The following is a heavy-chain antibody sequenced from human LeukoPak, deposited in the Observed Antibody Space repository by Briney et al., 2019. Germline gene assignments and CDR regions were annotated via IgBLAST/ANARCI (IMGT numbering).Heavy chain of an antibody. CDR2: IGYDGSRQ. V-gene: IGHV3-30*02. D-gene: IGHD3-9*01. CDR1: GFTFSNYD. CDR3: VNYRDIKAHLDF. Sequence: GGSLRLSCVASGFTFSNYDMHWVGQAPGRGLEWVAIIGYDGSRQYYADPVKGRFTVSRDDSKNTAHLQMNSLRVEDTALYYCVNYRDIKAHLDFWGQGTLVTVSS. J-gene: IGHJ4*02.